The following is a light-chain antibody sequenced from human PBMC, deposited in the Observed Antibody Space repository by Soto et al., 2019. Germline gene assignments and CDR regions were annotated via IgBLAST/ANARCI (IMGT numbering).Light chain of an antibody. Sequence: QSVLTQPASVSGSPGQSIAISCTGTSSDVGGYSYVSWYQQQPGKAPKLVISDVSNRPSGVSDRFSGSKSGNTASLTISGLQTEDGADYYCASYTTISPYVFGTGTKVTVL. J-gene: IGLJ1*01. CDR1: SSDVGGYSY. CDR2: DVS. CDR3: ASYTTISPYV. V-gene: IGLV2-14*01.